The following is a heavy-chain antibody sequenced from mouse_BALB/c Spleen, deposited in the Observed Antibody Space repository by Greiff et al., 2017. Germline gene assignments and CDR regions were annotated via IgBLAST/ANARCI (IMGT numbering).Heavy chain of an antibody. J-gene: IGHJ3*01. D-gene: IGHD6-1*01. V-gene: IGHV5-6-3*01. Sequence: EVKLVESGGGLVQPGGSLKLSCAASGFTFSSYGMSWVRQTPDKRLELVATINSNGGSTYYPDSVKGRFTISRDNAKNTLYLQMSSLKSEDTAMYYCARDADSAWFAYWGQGTLVTVSA. CDR1: GFTFSSYG. CDR3: ARDADSAWFAY. CDR2: INSNGGST.